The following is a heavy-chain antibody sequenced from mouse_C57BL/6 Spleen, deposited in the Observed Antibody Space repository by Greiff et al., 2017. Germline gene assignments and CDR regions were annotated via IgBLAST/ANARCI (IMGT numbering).Heavy chain of an antibody. J-gene: IGHJ2*01. V-gene: IGHV1-42*01. CDR3: ARSGFYYFDY. D-gene: IGHD3-1*01. CDR1: GYSFTGYY. Sequence: VQLQQSGPELVKPGASVKISCKASGYSFTGYYMNWVKQSPEKSLEWIGEINPSTGGTTYNQKFKAKATLTVDKSSSTAYMQLKSLTSDDSAVYYCARSGFYYFDYWGQGTTRTVSS. CDR2: INPSTGGT.